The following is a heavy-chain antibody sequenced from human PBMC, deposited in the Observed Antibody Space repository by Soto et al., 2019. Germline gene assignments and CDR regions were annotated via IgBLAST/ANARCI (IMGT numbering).Heavy chain of an antibody. CDR2: ISGSGGST. J-gene: IGHJ1*01. V-gene: IGHV3-23*01. CDR1: GFTFSSYA. D-gene: IGHD2-15*01. CDR3: AKLIVVVVAATPAEYFQH. Sequence: GGSLRLSCAASGFTFSSYAMSWVRQAPGKGLEWVSAISGSGGSTYYADSVKGRFTISRDNSKNTLYLQMNSLRAEDTAVYYCAKLIVVVVAATPAEYFQHWGQGTLVTAPQ.